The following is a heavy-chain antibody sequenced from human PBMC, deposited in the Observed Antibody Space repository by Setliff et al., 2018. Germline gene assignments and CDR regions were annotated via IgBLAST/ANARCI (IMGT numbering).Heavy chain of an antibody. Sequence: GGSLRLSCTASGFTLTNAWINWVRQAPGKGLEWVGRIKSNTDGGTTDYAAPVKGRFIISRDDSKNTVFLQMNSLKTEDTALYYCARDPTRKFDSWGQGTLVTVSS. CDR2: IKSNTDGGTT. CDR1: GFTLTNAW. CDR3: ARDPTRKFDS. J-gene: IGHJ4*02. V-gene: IGHV3-15*01.